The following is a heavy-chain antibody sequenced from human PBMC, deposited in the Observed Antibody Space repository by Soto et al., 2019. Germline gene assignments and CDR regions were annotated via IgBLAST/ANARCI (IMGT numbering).Heavy chain of an antibody. D-gene: IGHD5-18*01. CDR3: AKANSYVIYYYYGMDV. J-gene: IGHJ6*02. CDR2: ISYDGSNK. CDR1: GFTFSSYG. Sequence: PGGSLRLSCAASGFTFSSYGMHWVRQAPGKGLEGVAVISYDGSNKYYADSVKGRFTISRDNSKNTLYLQMNSLRAEATAVYYCAKANSYVIYYYYGMDVWGQGTTVTVSS. V-gene: IGHV3-30*18.